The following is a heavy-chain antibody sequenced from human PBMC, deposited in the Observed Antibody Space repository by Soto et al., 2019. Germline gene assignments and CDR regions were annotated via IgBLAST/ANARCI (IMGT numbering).Heavy chain of an antibody. CDR3: AGGGGGGYVLVGPPKNWFDP. J-gene: IGHJ5*02. D-gene: IGHD3-16*01. CDR1: GYTFTSYG. V-gene: IGHV1-18*01. Sequence: QVQLVQSGAEVKKPGASVKVTCKASGYTFTSYGISWVRQAPGQGLEWMGWISAYNGNTNYAQKLQGRVTMTTDTSTRAADRGWRGLRCADPAVYYVAGGGGGGYVLVGPPKNWFDPWGQGTLVTVSS. CDR2: ISAYNGNT.